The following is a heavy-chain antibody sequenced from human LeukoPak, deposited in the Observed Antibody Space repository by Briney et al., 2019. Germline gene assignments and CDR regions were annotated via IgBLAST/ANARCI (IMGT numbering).Heavy chain of an antibody. CDR1: GFTFSSYA. CDR2: ISGSGGST. V-gene: IGHV3-23*01. Sequence: PGGSLRLSCAASGFTFSSYAMSWVRQAPGKGLEWVSAISGSGGSTYYADSVKGRFTISRDNSKNTLYLQMNSLRAEDTAVYYCAKDLGKVAVAGRGLDYWGQGTLVTVSS. D-gene: IGHD6-19*01. J-gene: IGHJ4*02. CDR3: AKDLGKVAVAGRGLDY.